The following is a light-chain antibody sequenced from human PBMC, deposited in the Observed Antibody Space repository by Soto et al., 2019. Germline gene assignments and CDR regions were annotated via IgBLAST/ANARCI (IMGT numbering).Light chain of an antibody. CDR2: AAS. J-gene: IGKJ1*01. CDR1: QSISSY. Sequence: DIQMTQSPSSLSAYVGDRVTITCRASQSISSYLNWYQQKPGKAPKLLIYAASSLQSGVPSRFSGRGSGTDFTLTIISLHPEDFATYYCQQSYSTLWTFGQGTKVEIK. CDR3: QQSYSTLWT. V-gene: IGKV1-39*01.